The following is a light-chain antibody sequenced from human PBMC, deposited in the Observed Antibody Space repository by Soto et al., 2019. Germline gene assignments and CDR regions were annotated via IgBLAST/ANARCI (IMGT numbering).Light chain of an antibody. CDR3: PQYNEWPLT. CDR2: NSF. Sequence: EIVMTQSPATLSVCQGERASLSCRASGSVSSNLAWYQHKPGQAPRRRIYNSFTRATGIPARVSGRGSGTEFTLTISSLQFEDFAVYYCPQYNEWPLTFGGGTKVEIK. V-gene: IGKV3-15*01. J-gene: IGKJ4*01. CDR1: GSVSSN.